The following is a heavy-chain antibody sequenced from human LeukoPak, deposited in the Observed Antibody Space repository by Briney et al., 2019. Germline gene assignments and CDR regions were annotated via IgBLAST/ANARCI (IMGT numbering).Heavy chain of an antibody. D-gene: IGHD6-13*01. Sequence: SETLSLTCTASGGSISSNNYYWGWIRQPPGKGLEWIGSIYYSGSTYYNPSLKRRVTISVDTSKNQFSLKLSSVTAADTAVYYCARRYHAGYGSSQYYFDYWGQGTLVTVSS. CDR1: GGSISSNNYY. CDR3: ARRYHAGYGSSQYYFDY. CDR2: IYYSGST. V-gene: IGHV4-39*01. J-gene: IGHJ4*02.